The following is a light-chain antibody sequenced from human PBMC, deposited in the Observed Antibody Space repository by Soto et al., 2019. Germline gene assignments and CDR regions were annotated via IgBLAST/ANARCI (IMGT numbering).Light chain of an antibody. V-gene: IGKV3-15*01. CDR3: QQYDNWPPYT. J-gene: IGKJ1*01. CDR2: GAS. Sequence: EIVMTQSPATLSVSPGERATLSCRASQSIGSNLVWYQQKPGRAPRLLIYGASTRATGIPARFSGSGSGTEFTLTISGLQSEDFALYYCQQYDNWPPYTFGQGTKVDIK. CDR1: QSIGSN.